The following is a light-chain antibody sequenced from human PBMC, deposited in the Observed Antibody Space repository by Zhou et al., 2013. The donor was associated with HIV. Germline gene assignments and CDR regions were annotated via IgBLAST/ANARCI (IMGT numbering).Light chain of an antibody. CDR3: QQRNSWPIT. Sequence: EIVLTQSPATLSLSPGERATLSCRASQSVGSSLAWYQQKPGQAPSLLISDASNRATGIPARFSGSGSGTDFTLTISRLEPEDFAVYYCQQRNSWPITFGQGTRLEIK. CDR2: DAS. CDR1: QSVGSS. V-gene: IGKV3-11*01. J-gene: IGKJ5*01.